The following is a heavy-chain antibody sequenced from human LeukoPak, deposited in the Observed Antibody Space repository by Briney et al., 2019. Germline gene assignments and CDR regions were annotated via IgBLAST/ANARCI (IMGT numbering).Heavy chain of an antibody. CDR1: GFTFDDYA. Sequence: GGSLRLSCAASGFTFDDYAMHWVRQAPGKGLEWVSLISGDGGSTYYADSVKGRFTISRDNSKNSLYLQMNSLRTEDTALYYCAKDRALSGSYSSPHLDYWGQGTLVTVSS. CDR3: AKDRALSGSYSSPHLDY. D-gene: IGHD1-26*01. J-gene: IGHJ4*02. CDR2: ISGDGGST. V-gene: IGHV3-43*02.